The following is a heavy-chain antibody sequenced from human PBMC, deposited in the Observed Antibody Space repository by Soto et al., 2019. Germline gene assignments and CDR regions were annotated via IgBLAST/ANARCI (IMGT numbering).Heavy chain of an antibody. V-gene: IGHV3-30*04. CDR1: GFTFSRHA. CDR2: ISRDGSYI. CDR3: AKDRSENFWVYYYAMDV. Sequence: GGSLRLSCAASGFTFSRHAIHWVRLTPGRGLEWVLAISRDGSYIYYTDSVKGRFTVSRDNSKNTVYLQMNSLRGEDTAVYYCAKDRSENFWVYYYAMDVWGRGTAVTVSS. J-gene: IGHJ6*02. D-gene: IGHD6-19*01.